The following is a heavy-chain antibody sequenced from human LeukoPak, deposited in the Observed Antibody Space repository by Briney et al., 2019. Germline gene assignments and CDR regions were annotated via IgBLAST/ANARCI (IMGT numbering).Heavy chain of an antibody. CDR1: GGSISSSSYY. D-gene: IGHD3-3*01. Sequence: PSETLSLTCTVSGGSISSSSYYWGWIRQPPGKGLEWIGSIYYSGSTYYNPSLKSRVTISVDTSKNQFSLKLSSVTAADTAVYYCARTSDFWSLWDYWGQGTLVTVSS. CDR3: ARTSDFWSLWDY. CDR2: IYYSGST. J-gene: IGHJ4*02. V-gene: IGHV4-39*07.